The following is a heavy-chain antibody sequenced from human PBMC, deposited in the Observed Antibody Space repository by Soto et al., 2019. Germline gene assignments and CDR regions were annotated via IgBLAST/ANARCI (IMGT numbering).Heavy chain of an antibody. CDR3: AKDIGPGDDTEVGVDY. Sequence: GGSLRLSCAASGFTFDDYAMHWVRQAPGKGLEWVSGISWNSGSIGYADSVKGRFTISRDNAKNSLYLQMNSLRAEDTALYSCAKDIGPGDDTEVGVDYWGQGTLVTVSS. J-gene: IGHJ4*02. V-gene: IGHV3-9*01. CDR2: ISWNSGSI. D-gene: IGHD3-10*01. CDR1: GFTFDDYA.